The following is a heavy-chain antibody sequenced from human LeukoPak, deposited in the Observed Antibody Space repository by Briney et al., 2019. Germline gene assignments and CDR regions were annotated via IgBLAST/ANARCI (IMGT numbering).Heavy chain of an antibody. J-gene: IGHJ4*02. CDR2: ISSGSGTI. CDR1: GFTFSSDS. V-gene: IGHV3-48*01. Sequence: GGSLRLSCAASGFTFSSDSMNWVRQAPGKGLEWVSYISSGSGTIYYADSVKGRFTISRDNAKNSLYLQMNSLRAEDTAVYYCASADLLDTTMINYWGQGTLVTVSS. CDR3: ASADLLDTTMINY. D-gene: IGHD5-18*01.